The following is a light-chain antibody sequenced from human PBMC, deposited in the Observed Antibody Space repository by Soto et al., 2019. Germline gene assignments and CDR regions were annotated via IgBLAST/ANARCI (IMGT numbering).Light chain of an antibody. Sequence: QPVLTQPPSAPGSPGQSVTISCTGTSSDVGGYNYVSWYQQHPGKAPKLMIYEVSKRPSGVPDRFSGSKSGNTASLTGSGLQAEDEADYFCSSYAGSNNYVFGTGTKVTVL. V-gene: IGLV2-8*01. CDR2: EVS. J-gene: IGLJ1*01. CDR3: SSYAGSNNYV. CDR1: SSDVGGYNY.